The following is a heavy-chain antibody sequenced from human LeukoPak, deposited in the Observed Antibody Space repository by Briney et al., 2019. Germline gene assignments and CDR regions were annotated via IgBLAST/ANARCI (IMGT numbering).Heavy chain of an antibody. J-gene: IGHJ3*02. V-gene: IGHV5-51*01. Sequence: GESLKISCKGSGYTFTNYWIGWVRQMPGKGLDFMGIIYPGDSDTRYSPSFQGQVTISADKSFTTAYLQWSSLKTSDTAMYYCVSRYGAETAFDIWGQGTMVTVSS. CDR1: GYTFTNYW. D-gene: IGHD4-17*01. CDR2: IYPGDSDT. CDR3: VSRYGAETAFDI.